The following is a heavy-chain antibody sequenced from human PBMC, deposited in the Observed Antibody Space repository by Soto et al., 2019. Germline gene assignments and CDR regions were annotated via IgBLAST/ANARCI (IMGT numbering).Heavy chain of an antibody. Sequence: SETLSLTCTVSGGSISSYHCICSRHPPLKGLEWIGYGHYSGTTYYNPSLKSRVTMSVDMSKNQFSLKLSSVTAADTAVYYCARTRGSGWYGDNWFDPWGQGTLVTVSS. CDR2: GHYSGTT. J-gene: IGHJ5*02. D-gene: IGHD6-19*01. CDR3: ARTRGSGWYGDNWFDP. CDR1: GGSISSYH. V-gene: IGHV4-59*01.